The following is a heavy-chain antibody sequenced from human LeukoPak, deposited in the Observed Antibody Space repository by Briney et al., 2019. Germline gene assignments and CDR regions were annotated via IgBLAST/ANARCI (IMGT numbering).Heavy chain of an antibody. CDR2: INPNSGGT. J-gene: IGHJ4*02. D-gene: IGHD2-2*02. Sequence: ASVKVSYKASGYTFTGYYMHWVRRAPGQGLEWMGWINPNSGGTNYAQKFQGRVTMTRDTSISTAHMELSRLRSDDTAVYYCAILPDCSSTSCYTVDYWGQGTLVTVSS. CDR3: AILPDCSSTSCYTVDY. CDR1: GYTFTGYY. V-gene: IGHV1-2*02.